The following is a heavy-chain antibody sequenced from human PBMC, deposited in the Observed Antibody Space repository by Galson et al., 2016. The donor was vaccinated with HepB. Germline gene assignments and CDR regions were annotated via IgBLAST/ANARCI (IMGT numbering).Heavy chain of an antibody. CDR3: ARDANWNLDY. Sequence: SVKVSCKASGYIFTRNGISWVRQAPGQGLEGLGWISTNSGSTNYAQKVQDRITMTTDTSTRTVYMELRSLTSDDTAVYYCARDANWNLDYWGQGTRVTVPS. J-gene: IGHJ4*02. D-gene: IGHD1-1*01. CDR2: ISTNSGST. V-gene: IGHV1-18*01. CDR1: GYIFTRNG.